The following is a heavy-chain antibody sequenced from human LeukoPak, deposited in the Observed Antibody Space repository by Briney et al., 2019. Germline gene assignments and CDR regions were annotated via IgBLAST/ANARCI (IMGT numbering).Heavy chain of an antibody. CDR1: GFTFSSYW. J-gene: IGHJ4*02. V-gene: IGHV3-7*01. CDR2: IKQDGSEK. CDR3: ARDLYCSGGSCYRYFDY. D-gene: IGHD2-15*01. Sequence: GGSLRLSCAASGFTFSSYWMSWVRQAPGKGLEWVANIKQDGSEKYFVDSVKGRFTISRDNAKNSLYLQMNSLRAEDTAVYYCARDLYCSGGSCYRYFDYWGQGTLVTDSS.